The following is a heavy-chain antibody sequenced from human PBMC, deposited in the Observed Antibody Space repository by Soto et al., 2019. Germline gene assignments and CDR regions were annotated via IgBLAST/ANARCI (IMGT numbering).Heavy chain of an antibody. Sequence: QVQLQESGPGLVKPSQTLSLTCTVSGGSISSGDYYWSWIRQPPGKGLEWIGYIYYSGSTYYNPSLKSRVTISVDTSKNQFSLKLSSVTAADTAVYYCAREVVKRITMVRGVYYYYGMDVWGQGTTVTVSS. CDR2: IYYSGST. CDR1: GGSISSGDYY. V-gene: IGHV4-30-4*01. D-gene: IGHD3-10*01. J-gene: IGHJ6*02. CDR3: AREVVKRITMVRGVYYYYGMDV.